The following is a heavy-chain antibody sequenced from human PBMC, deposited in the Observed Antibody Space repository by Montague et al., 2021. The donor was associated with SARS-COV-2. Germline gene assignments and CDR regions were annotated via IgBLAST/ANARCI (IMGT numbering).Heavy chain of an antibody. Sequence: SETLSLTCTVSGGSINTYCWSWIRQPPGKGLEWIGYIYYSGSTNYNPSLKSRVTISVDTSKNQFSLKLSSVTAADTAVYYCARVTTKRTRYGSGSYRGFDAFDIWGQVTMVTVSS. CDR1: GGSINTYC. CDR3: ARVTTKRTRYGSGSYRGFDAFDI. CDR2: IYYSGST. D-gene: IGHD3-10*01. V-gene: IGHV4-59*08. J-gene: IGHJ3*02.